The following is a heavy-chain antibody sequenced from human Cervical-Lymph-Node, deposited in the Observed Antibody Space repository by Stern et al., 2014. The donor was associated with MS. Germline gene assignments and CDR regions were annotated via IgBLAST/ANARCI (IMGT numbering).Heavy chain of an antibody. J-gene: IGHJ3*01. CDR2: IYYSGPT. Sequence: QVQLQESGPGLVKPSETLSLTCKVSGASVSGYYWSWIRQPPGKGLDWIGYIYYSGPTDYNPSLKGRVNISVDTSNNQVSLKLTSVTASDTAVYYCASLGAGQNPAFDFWGQGTLVTVSS. D-gene: IGHD4/OR15-4a*01. V-gene: IGHV4-59*02. CDR1: GASVSGYY. CDR3: ASLGAGQNPAFDF.